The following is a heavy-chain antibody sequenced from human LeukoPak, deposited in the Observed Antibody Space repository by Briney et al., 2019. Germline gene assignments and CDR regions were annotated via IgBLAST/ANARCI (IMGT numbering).Heavy chain of an antibody. Sequence: SSETLSLTCAVYGGSFSGYYWSWIRQPPGKGLEWIGEINHSGSTNYNPSLKSRVTISVDTSKNQFSLKLSSVTAADTAVYHCAGYYYDFWSGYYPFDYWGQGTLVTVSS. V-gene: IGHV4-34*01. CDR2: INHSGST. CDR3: AGYYYDFWSGYYPFDY. J-gene: IGHJ4*02. CDR1: GGSFSGYY. D-gene: IGHD3-3*01.